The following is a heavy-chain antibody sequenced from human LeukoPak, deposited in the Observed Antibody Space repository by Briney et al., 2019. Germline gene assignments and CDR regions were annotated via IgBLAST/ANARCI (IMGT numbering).Heavy chain of an antibody. J-gene: IGHJ5*02. CDR1: GAFISGCY. V-gene: IGHV4-4*07. D-gene: IGHD5-18*01. CDR3: ARRAVDTAMRRGERLPDWFDP. Sequence: ASEALPLTCFVCGAFISGCYWSWIRQPAGKGLEWIGRIYTSGSTNYNPSLKSRVTMSVDTSKNQFSLKLSSVTAADTAVYYCARRAVDTAMRRGERLPDWFDPWGQGTLVTVSS. CDR2: IYTSGST.